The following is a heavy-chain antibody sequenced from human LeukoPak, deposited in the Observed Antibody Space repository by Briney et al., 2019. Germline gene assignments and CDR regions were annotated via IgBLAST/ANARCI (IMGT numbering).Heavy chain of an antibody. CDR1: GYSFTNYG. J-gene: IGHJ4*02. D-gene: IGHD2-2*01. Sequence: ASVKVSCKASGYSFTNYGISWVRQAPGQGLEWMGWISAYSGNTDYAQKLQGRVTMTTDTSTSTAYMELRSLRSDDTAVYYCARDGTGYCSSTSCFIRSDFDYWGQGTLVTVSS. CDR3: ARDGTGYCSSTSCFIRSDFDY. CDR2: ISAYSGNT. V-gene: IGHV1-18*01.